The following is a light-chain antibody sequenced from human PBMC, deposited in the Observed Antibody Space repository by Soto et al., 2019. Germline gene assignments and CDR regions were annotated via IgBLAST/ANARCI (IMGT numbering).Light chain of an antibody. J-gene: IGKJ5*01. CDR3: QQRSNWPPRIT. CDR1: QSVSSY. CDR2: DAS. V-gene: IGKV3-11*01. Sequence: EIVVTQSPATLSLSPGERATLSCRASQSVSSYLASYQQKPGKAPRLLIYDASNRATGIPARFSGSGSGTDFTLTISSLQPEDFAVYYCQQRSNWPPRITFGQGTRLEIK.